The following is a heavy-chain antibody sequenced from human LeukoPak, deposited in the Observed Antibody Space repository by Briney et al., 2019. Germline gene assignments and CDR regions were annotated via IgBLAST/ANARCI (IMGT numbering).Heavy chain of an antibody. D-gene: IGHD3-22*01. Sequence: GGSLRLSCTASGFTSADYAMTWFRQAPGKGLEWVGCIRSKAYGGSTEYAASVQGRFTISRDDSKSIAYLQMDSLKIEDTAVYYCSRVPIRTVTWIVVLREHDVFDMWGQGSMVTVSS. CDR3: SRVPIRTVTWIVVLREHDVFDM. V-gene: IGHV3-49*03. CDR2: IRSKAYGGST. CDR1: GFTSADYA. J-gene: IGHJ3*02.